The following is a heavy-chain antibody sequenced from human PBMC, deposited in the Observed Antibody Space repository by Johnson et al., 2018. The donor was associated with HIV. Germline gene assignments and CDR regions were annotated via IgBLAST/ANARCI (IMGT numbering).Heavy chain of an antibody. CDR2: ITWNSGEI. J-gene: IGHJ3*02. CDR3: SKVKSWGLDAFDI. V-gene: IGHV3-20*04. Sequence: VQLVESGGGLVQPGGSLRLSCAASGFTFDDYGMSWVRHGPGKGLEWVSGITWNSGEIDYADSVEGRFTISRDNTKNSLYLQMNSLRAEDTALYYCSKVKSWGLDAFDIWGQGTLVTVSS. CDR1: GFTFDDYG. D-gene: IGHD7-27*01.